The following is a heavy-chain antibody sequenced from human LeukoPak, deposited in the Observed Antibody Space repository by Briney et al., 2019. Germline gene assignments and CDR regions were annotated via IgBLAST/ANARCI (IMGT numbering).Heavy chain of an antibody. CDR1: GASLSSYY. Sequence: SETLSLTCTVSGASLSSYYWSWIRQPPGKGLEWIGYIYYTGSTNYSPSLKSRVTISVDTSRNQISLKLSSVTAADTAVYYCARGDYYDTRGVYYWGQGTLVTVSS. D-gene: IGHD3-22*01. CDR3: ARGDYYDTRGVYY. CDR2: IYYTGST. J-gene: IGHJ4*02. V-gene: IGHV4-59*08.